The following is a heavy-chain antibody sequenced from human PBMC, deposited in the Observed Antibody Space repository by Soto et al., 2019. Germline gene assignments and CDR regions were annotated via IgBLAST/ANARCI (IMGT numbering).Heavy chain of an antibody. Sequence: GGSLRLSCAASGFTFSSYSMNWVRQAPGKGLEWVSYISSSSSTIYYADSVKGRFTISRDNAKNSLYLQMNSLRDEDTAVYYCARDASTVVVPAYYGMDVWGQGTTVTVSS. V-gene: IGHV3-48*02. J-gene: IGHJ6*02. CDR2: ISSSSSTI. D-gene: IGHD2-2*01. CDR1: GFTFSSYS. CDR3: ARDASTVVVPAYYGMDV.